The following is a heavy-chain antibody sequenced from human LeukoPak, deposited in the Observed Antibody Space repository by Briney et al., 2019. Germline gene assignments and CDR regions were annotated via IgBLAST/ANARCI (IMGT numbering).Heavy chain of an antibody. CDR3: AREGVGVTMAH. CDR1: GDSVSSKNAA. V-gene: IGHV6-1*01. J-gene: IGHJ4*02. D-gene: IGHD1-26*01. CDR2: TYYRSNWYN. Sequence: SQTLSLTYAISGDSVSSKNAAWNWLRQSPSRGLEWLGRTYYRSNWYNDYAVSVKGRITINADTSKNQFSLQLNSVTPEDTAVYYCAREGVGVTMAHWGQGTLVTVSS.